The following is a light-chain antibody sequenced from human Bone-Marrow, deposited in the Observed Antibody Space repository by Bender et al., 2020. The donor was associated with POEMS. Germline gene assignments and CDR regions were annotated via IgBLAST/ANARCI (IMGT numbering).Light chain of an antibody. J-gene: IGLJ2*01. CDR3: CSYAGSDNLV. Sequence: QSALTQPASVSGSPGQSINISCTGTSSDVGSYDLVSWYQQHPGKAPKLLICEVTKRPSGVPDRFSGSKSGNTASLTVSGLQPGDEADYYCCSYAGSDNLVFGGGTKLTVL. CDR2: EVT. V-gene: IGLV2-23*02. CDR1: SSDVGSYDL.